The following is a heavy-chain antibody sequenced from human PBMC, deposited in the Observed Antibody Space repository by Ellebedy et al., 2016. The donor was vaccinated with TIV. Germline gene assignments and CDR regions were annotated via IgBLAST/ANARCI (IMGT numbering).Heavy chain of an antibody. CDR3: TTVYRYNYDSV. CDR1: GFTFSNAW. J-gene: IGHJ4*02. V-gene: IGHV3-15*01. D-gene: IGHD5-18*01. Sequence: GGSLRLSCAASGFTFSNAWMNWVRQAPGKGLEWVGGIKSKTDGGAADYAAPVKGRFTISRDDSKNTLYLQMNSLKTEDTAVYFCTTVYRYNYDSVWGQGTLVTVSS. CDR2: IKSKTDGGAA.